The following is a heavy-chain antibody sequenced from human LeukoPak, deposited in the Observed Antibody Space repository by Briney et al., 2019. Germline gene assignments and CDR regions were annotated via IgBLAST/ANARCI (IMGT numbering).Heavy chain of an antibody. J-gene: IGHJ4*02. CDR2: IKQDGSEK. Sequence: GGSLRLSCAASGFTFSSYWMCWVRQAPGKGLEWVANIKQDGSEKYYVDSVKGRFTISRDNAKNSLYLQMNSLKTEDTAVYYCTVLREVTNGFLDGYWGQGTLVTVSS. CDR3: TVLREVTNGFLDGY. V-gene: IGHV3-7*03. CDR1: GFTFSSYW. D-gene: IGHD2-8*01.